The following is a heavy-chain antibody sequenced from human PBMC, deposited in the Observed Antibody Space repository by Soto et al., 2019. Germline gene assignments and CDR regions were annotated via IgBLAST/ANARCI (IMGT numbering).Heavy chain of an antibody. J-gene: IGHJ3*02. Sequence: EVQLVESGGGLVKPGGSLRLSCAASGFTFSSYSMNWVRQAPGKGLEWVSSITSSRSYINYADSVKGRFTISRDNAKNSLYLQTNSLRAEDTAVYYCARATVTTGRIGDFDMWGKGTMVTVSS. D-gene: IGHD4-17*01. V-gene: IGHV3-21*01. CDR2: ITSSRSYI. CDR3: ARATVTTGRIGDFDM. CDR1: GFTFSSYS.